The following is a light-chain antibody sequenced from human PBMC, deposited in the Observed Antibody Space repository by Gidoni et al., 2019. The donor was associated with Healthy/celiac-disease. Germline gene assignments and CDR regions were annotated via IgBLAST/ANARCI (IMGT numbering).Light chain of an antibody. J-gene: IGKJ4*01. CDR1: QSVSSY. CDR3: QQSSNWPLT. Sequence: VLTQSPATLSLSPGERATRSCRASQSVSSYLAWYQQKPGQAPRLLIYDASNRATGIPARFSGSGSGTDFTLTISSLEPEDFAVYYCQQSSNWPLTFGGGTKVEIK. V-gene: IGKV3-11*01. CDR2: DAS.